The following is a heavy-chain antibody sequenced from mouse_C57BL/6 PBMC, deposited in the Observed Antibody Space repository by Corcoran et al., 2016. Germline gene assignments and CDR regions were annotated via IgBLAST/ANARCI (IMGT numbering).Heavy chain of an antibody. CDR3: ARRGSSQPNYVDY. V-gene: IGHV3-6*01. CDR1: GYSITLGSY. CDR2: ISYDGSN. D-gene: IGHD1-1*01. J-gene: IGHJ2*01. Sequence: VQLQESGPGLVQPSQSLSLTCSVSGYSITLGSYWNWLRQFPGNKLEWMGYISYDGSNNYNPSLKNRISITRDTSKNQFFLMLNSVTTEDKATDYCARRGSSQPNYVDYGGQGTTLTVSS.